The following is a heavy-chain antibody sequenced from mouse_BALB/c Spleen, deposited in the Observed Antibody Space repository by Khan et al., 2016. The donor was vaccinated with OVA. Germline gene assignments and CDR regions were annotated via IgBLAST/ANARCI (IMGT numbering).Heavy chain of an antibody. V-gene: IGHV3-2*02. CDR2: ISYSGST. CDR1: GYSITSNYA. Sequence: EVELVESGPGLVKPSQSLSLTCTVTGYSITSNYAWNWIRQFPGNKLEWMGYISYSGSTSYNPSLKSRISITRDTSKNQFFLPLSSVTTEDTATYYCARGNYYGYAMDYWGQGTSVTVSS. J-gene: IGHJ4*01. D-gene: IGHD1-1*01. CDR3: ARGNYYGYAMDY.